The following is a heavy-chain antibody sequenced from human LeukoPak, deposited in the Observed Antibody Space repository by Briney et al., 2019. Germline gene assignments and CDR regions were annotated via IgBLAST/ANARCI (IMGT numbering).Heavy chain of an antibody. V-gene: IGHV3-48*03. CDR3: VSAYGGLLDY. J-gene: IGHJ4*02. CDR2: ISGSGTTI. CDR1: GFTFSTYE. D-gene: IGHD3-16*01. Sequence: GGSLRLSCAASGFTFSTYEMNWVRQVPGKGLEWVSYISGSGTTIYYADSVKGRFAISRDNTKNSMYLQMNSLRAEDTGVYYCVSAYGGLLDYWGQGTLVTVSS.